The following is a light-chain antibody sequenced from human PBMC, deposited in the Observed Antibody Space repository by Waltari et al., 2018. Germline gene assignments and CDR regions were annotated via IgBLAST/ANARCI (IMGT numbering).Light chain of an antibody. J-gene: IGLJ2*01. V-gene: IGLV2-14*03. CDR1: SSDVGHYNY. CDR2: DVS. CDR3: SSFTSASTVGVI. Sequence: LTQPASVSGSPGQSITISCTGTSSDVGHYNYVSWYQQRPGKAPKLMIYDVSYRPSGISSRFSGSKYGRTASLTIYGLQAEDEADYYCSSFTSASTVGVIFGGGTKLTVL.